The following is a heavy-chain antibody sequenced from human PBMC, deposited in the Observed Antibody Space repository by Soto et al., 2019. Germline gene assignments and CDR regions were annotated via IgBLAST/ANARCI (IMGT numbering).Heavy chain of an antibody. Sequence: ASVKVSCKASGYTFTSYDINWVRPAPGQGLEWIGKINPGGGSTSYAQKFQGRVTVTRDTSTSTVYMELSSLRSEDTAVYYCVRNSYFFGSDYWGQGTLVTVSS. D-gene: IGHD3-3*01. CDR3: VRNSYFFGSDY. J-gene: IGHJ4*02. CDR2: INPGGGST. V-gene: IGHV1-46*03. CDR1: GYTFTSYD.